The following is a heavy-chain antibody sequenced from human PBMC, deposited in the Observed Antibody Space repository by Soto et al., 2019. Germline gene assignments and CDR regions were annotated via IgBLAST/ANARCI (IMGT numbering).Heavy chain of an antibody. Sequence: ASVKVSCKASGYTFTGYYRHWVRQAPGQGLEWMGWINPNSGGTNYAQKFQGWVTMTRDTSISTAYMELSRLRSDDTALYYCAKDKDWAIDFWGQGTLVTVSS. CDR1: GYTFTGYY. D-gene: IGHD2-15*01. J-gene: IGHJ4*02. CDR2: INPNSGGT. CDR3: AKDKDWAIDF. V-gene: IGHV1-2*04.